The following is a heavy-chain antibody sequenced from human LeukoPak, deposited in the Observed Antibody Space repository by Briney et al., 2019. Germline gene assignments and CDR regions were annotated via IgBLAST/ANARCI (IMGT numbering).Heavy chain of an antibody. CDR3: ATGQQWLPYFYYYMDV. Sequence: ASETLSLTCAVYSGSFSGYYWTWFRQPPGKGLEWIGEFNHNWGTKYNPSLNSRVTISVDTSNNHLSLKLTSVTAADTAVYYCATGQQWLPYFYYYMDVWGKGTTVTISS. J-gene: IGHJ6*03. CDR1: SGSFSGYY. V-gene: IGHV4-34*01. CDR2: FNHNWGT. D-gene: IGHD6-19*01.